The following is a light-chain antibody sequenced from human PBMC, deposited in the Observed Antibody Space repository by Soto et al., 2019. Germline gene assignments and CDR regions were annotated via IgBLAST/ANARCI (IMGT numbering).Light chain of an antibody. CDR3: CSYVGSYTSYV. Sequence: QSALTQPRSVSGSPGQSVTISCTGTSSDVGTYNFVSWYQQHPGKAPKFTIYDVTKRPSGVPDRFSGSKSGNTASLTISGLQAEDEADYYCCSYVGSYTSYVFGTGTKVTVL. CDR1: SSDVGTYNF. V-gene: IGLV2-11*01. J-gene: IGLJ1*01. CDR2: DVT.